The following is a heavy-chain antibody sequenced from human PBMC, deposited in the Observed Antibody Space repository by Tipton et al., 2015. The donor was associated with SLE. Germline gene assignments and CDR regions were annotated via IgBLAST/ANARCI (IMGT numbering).Heavy chain of an antibody. J-gene: IGHJ4*02. CDR2: IYYSGSP. D-gene: IGHD6-13*01. Sequence: TLSLTCTVSGGSISSSSYYWGWIRQPPGKGLERIGSIYYSGSPYYNPSLKSRVTISVDTSKNQFSLKLSSVTAADTAVYYCARESIAAAGSFDYWGQGTLVTVSS. CDR1: GGSISSSSYY. CDR3: ARESIAAAGSFDY. V-gene: IGHV4-39*07.